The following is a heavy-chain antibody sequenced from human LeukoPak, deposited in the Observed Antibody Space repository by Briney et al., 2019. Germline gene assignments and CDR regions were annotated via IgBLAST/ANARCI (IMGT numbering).Heavy chain of an antibody. Sequence: GGPLRLSCAVSGFTFSGFWMSWSRQAPGKGLEWVASINSDGSEGYYADVVKGRFTISRDNAKNSLYLQINSLRAEDTAVYYCARSSYSSSSSVWGQGTMVTVSS. D-gene: IGHD6-6*01. V-gene: IGHV3-7*03. CDR2: INSDGSEG. CDR3: ARSSYSSSSSV. J-gene: IGHJ3*01. CDR1: GFTFSGFW.